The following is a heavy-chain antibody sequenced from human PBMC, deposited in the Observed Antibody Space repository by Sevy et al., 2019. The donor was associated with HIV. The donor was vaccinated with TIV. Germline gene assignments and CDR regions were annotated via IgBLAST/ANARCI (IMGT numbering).Heavy chain of an antibody. V-gene: IGHV3-30*18. J-gene: IGHJ4*02. D-gene: IGHD5-18*01. CDR2: ISYDGSNK. CDR1: GFTFSSYG. Sequence: GGSLRLSCAASGFTFSSYGMHWVRQAPGKGLEWVAVISYDGSNKYYADSVKGRFTISRDNSKSTLYLQMNSLRAEDTAVYYCAKAQTAMVTYFDYWGQGTLVTVSS. CDR3: AKAQTAMVTYFDY.